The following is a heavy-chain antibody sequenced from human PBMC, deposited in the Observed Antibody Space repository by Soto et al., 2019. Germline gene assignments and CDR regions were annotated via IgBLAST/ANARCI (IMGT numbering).Heavy chain of an antibody. CDR1: GDSISGHY. D-gene: IGHD3-9*01. CDR3: ARGMAEEQIFYYFDY. J-gene: IGHJ4*02. Sequence: TSETLSLTCIVSGDSISGHYWSWIRQPPGKGLEWIGYIYYSGTTVYNPSLKNRVTISVDASKSQFYLKLRSVTAADTAVYYCARGMAEEQIFYYFDYWGQGALVTVSS. CDR2: IYYSGTT. V-gene: IGHV4-59*11.